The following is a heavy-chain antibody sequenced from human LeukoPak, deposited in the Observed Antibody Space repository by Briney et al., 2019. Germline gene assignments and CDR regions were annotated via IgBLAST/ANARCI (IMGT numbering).Heavy chain of an antibody. CDR3: ARIGYNWNLWFDF. J-gene: IGHJ3*01. D-gene: IGHD1-7*01. Sequence: SETLSLTCTVSGYSMSSGYYWGWIRQPPGKGLQWIGSIFHSGNSYYNPSLKSRVTISVDTSKNQFSLKVNSVTAADTAVYYCARIGYNWNLWFDFWGQGTTVTVSS. V-gene: IGHV4-38-2*02. CDR1: GYSMSSGYY. CDR2: IFHSGNS.